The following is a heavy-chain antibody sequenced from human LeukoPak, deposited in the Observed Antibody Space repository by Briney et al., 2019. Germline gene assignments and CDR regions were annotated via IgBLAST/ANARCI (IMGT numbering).Heavy chain of an antibody. CDR3: ARSGSYPDHDAFDI. V-gene: IGHV4-4*02. CDR2: FYHTGST. Sequence: SETLSLTCAVSGGSISSRNWWSWVRQPPGKGLEWIGEFYHTGSTNYNPSLKSRVTISVDTSKNQFSLKLSSVTAADTAVYYCARSGSYPDHDAFDIWGQGTMVTVSS. D-gene: IGHD1-14*01. J-gene: IGHJ3*02. CDR1: GGSISSRNW.